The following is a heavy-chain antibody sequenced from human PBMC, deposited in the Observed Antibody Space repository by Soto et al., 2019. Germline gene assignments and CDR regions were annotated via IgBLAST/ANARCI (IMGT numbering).Heavy chain of an antibody. Sequence: GESLKISCAASGFTFSSYSMNWVRQAPGKGLEWVSSISSSSSYIYYADSVKGRFTISRDNAKNSLYLQMNSLRAEDTAVYYCARVKIGGAVAGSDWVAFDIWGQGTMVTVSS. J-gene: IGHJ3*02. CDR2: ISSSSSYI. V-gene: IGHV3-21*01. D-gene: IGHD6-19*01. CDR1: GFTFSSYS. CDR3: ARVKIGGAVAGSDWVAFDI.